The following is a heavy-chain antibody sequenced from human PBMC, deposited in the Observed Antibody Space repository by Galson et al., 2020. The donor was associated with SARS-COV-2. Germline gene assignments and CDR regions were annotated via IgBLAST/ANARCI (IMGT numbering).Heavy chain of an antibody. CDR1: GFTFSSYW. Sequence: GGSLRLSCAASGFTFSSYWMSWVRQAPGKGLEWVANIKQDGSEKYYVDSVKGRFTISRDNAKNSLYLQMNSLRAEDTAVYYCAREKIARFGELYLDYWGQGTLVTVSS. V-gene: IGHV3-7*01. D-gene: IGHD3-10*01. CDR2: IKQDGSEK. CDR3: AREKIARFGELYLDY. J-gene: IGHJ4*02.